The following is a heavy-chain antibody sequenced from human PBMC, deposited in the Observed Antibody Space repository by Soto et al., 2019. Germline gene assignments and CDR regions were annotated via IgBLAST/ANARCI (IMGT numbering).Heavy chain of an antibody. Sequence: QVQLQESGPGXVKXXQTLSLTCTVSGGSISTGGYYWNWIRQHPGKGLEWIGYFYYSGSTYYNPSLKSRVTISVNTSKNQFSLKLSSVTAADTAVYYCARSVFPWGQGTLVTVSS. J-gene: IGHJ5*02. V-gene: IGHV4-31*03. CDR2: FYYSGST. CDR1: GGSISTGGYY. CDR3: ARSVFP.